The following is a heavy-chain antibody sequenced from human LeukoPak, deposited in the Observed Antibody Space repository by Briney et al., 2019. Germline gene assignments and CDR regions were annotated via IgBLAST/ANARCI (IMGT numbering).Heavy chain of an antibody. CDR2: IYDSGST. D-gene: IGHD5-18*01. CDR1: GGSIRSSYYY. Sequence: SETLSLTCTVSGGSIRSSYYYWGWIRQPPGKGLEWIGSIYDSGSTYYNPSLKSRVTISVDTSKNQFSLKLSSVTAADTAVYYCARDQEDGYLDINWYFDLWGRGTLVTVSS. V-gene: IGHV4-39*07. J-gene: IGHJ2*01. CDR3: ARDQEDGYLDINWYFDL.